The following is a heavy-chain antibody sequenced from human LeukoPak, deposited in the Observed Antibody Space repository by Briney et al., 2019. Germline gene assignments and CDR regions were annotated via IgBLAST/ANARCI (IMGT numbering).Heavy chain of an antibody. V-gene: IGHV1-69*02. D-gene: IGHD5-12*01. CDR2: IIPMLGIP. Sequence: GASVKVSCKASGGAFNTYIINWVRQAPGQGLEWMGRIIPMLGIPNFAQRFQGRLSITADKSTTTAYMELGSLTSGDTAIYCCARSGPGYYGMDVWGQGTTVTVSS. CDR3: ARSGPGYYGMDV. J-gene: IGHJ6*02. CDR1: GGAFNTYI.